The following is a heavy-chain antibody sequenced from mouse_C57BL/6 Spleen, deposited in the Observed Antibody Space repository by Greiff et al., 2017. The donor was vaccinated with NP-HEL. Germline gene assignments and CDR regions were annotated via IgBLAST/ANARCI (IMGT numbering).Heavy chain of an antibody. CDR1: GYAFSSYW. D-gene: IGHD1-1*01. V-gene: IGHV1-80*01. J-gene: IGHJ2*01. CDR2: IYPGDGDT. CDR3: ARGVLLRYYFDY. Sequence: QVQLKQSGAELVKPGASVKISCKASGYAFSSYWMNWVKQRPGKGLEWIGQIYPGDGDTNYNGKFKGKATLTADKSSSTAYMQLSSLTSEDSAVYYCARGVLLRYYFDYWGQGTTLTVSS.